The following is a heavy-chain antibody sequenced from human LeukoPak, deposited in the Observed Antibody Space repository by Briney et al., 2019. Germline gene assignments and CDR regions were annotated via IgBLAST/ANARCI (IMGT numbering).Heavy chain of an antibody. CDR3: VRLRRNSDTSGFYYYYDF. D-gene: IGHD3-22*01. Sequence: GGSLRLSCGASGYTFSSYSINWVRQAPGKGLEWVSSISVRSNYIYYADSVRGRFRISRDDARDSLYLQMNSLRAEDTAVYYCVRLRRNSDTSGFYYYYDFWGQGTLVTVSS. CDR2: ISVRSNYI. V-gene: IGHV3-21*01. CDR1: GYTFSSYS. J-gene: IGHJ4*02.